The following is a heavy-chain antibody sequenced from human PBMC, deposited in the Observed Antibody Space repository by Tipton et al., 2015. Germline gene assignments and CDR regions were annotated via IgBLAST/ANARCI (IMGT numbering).Heavy chain of an antibody. CDR3: ARGAKEGWERYCGGGSCYSPFDY. D-gene: IGHD2-15*01. J-gene: IGHJ4*02. CDR1: GGTFASHG. Sequence: QSGAEVKKPGSSVNVSCKASGGTFASHGISWVRQAPGQGLEWMGGIIPVFGAANYALRFQGRITIIADDYTTTVNMELSGLTSDDTAVYYCARGAKEGWERYCGGGSCYSPFDYWGQGTLVSVSS. V-gene: IGHV1-69*01. CDR2: IIPVFGAA.